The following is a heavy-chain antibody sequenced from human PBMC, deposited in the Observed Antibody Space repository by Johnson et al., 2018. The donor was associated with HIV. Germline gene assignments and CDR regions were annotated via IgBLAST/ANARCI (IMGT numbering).Heavy chain of an antibody. D-gene: IGHD1-1*01. V-gene: IGHV3-30-3*01. CDR2: ISYDGSNK. J-gene: IGHJ3*02. Sequence: QVQLVESGGGVVQPGRSLRLSCAASGFTFSSYAMHWVRQAPGKGLEWVAVISYDGSNKYYADSVKGRFTISRDNSKNTLYLQMNSLRAEDTAVYYCARDAWGSNWNGIFDIWGQGTFVTVSS. CDR3: ARDAWGSNWNGIFDI. CDR1: GFTFSSYA.